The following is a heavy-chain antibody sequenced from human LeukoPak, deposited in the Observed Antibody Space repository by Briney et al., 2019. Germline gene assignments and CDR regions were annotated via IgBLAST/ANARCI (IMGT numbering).Heavy chain of an antibody. CDR3: ARGDTFGGLAVAGYWGPPPKGFDY. J-gene: IGHJ4*02. D-gene: IGHD6-19*01. Sequence: PSETLSLTCAVYGGSFSGYYWSWIRQPPGKGLEWIGEINHSGSTNYNPSLKSRVTISVDTSKNQFSLKLSSVTAADTAVYYCARGDTFGGLAVAGYWGPPPKGFDYWGQGTLVTVSS. CDR2: INHSGST. V-gene: IGHV4-34*01. CDR1: GGSFSGYY.